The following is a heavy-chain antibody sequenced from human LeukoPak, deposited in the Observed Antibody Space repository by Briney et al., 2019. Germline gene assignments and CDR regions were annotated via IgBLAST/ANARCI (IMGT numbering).Heavy chain of an antibody. CDR1: GGSISSSSYY. CDR2: IYYSGST. Sequence: SEALSLTCTVSGGSISSSSYYWGWIRQPPGKGLEWIGSIYYSGSTYYNPSLKSRVTISVDTSKNQFSLKLSSVTAADTAVYYCARDREEMATTDNWFDPWGQGTPVPVSS. CDR3: ARDREEMATTDNWFDP. V-gene: IGHV4-39*07. J-gene: IGHJ5*02. D-gene: IGHD5-24*01.